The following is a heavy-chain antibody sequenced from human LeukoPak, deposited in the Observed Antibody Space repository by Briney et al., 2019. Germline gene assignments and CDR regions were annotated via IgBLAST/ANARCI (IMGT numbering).Heavy chain of an antibody. Sequence: GESLKISCKGSGYIFNSFWIAWVRQMPGKGLEWMGIIYPGDSDTRYSPSFQGQVTISADKSISTAYLQWSSLKASDTAMYYCARHSGDPKLYGGYYFDYWGQGTLVTVSS. V-gene: IGHV5-51*01. CDR3: ARHSGDPKLYGGYYFDY. D-gene: IGHD5-12*01. J-gene: IGHJ4*02. CDR1: GYIFNSFW. CDR2: IYPGDSDT.